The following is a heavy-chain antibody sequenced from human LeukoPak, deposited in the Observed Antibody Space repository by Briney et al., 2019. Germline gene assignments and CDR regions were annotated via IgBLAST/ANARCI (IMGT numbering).Heavy chain of an antibody. CDR1: GGSISSYY. J-gene: IGHJ4*02. Sequence: KPSETLSLTCTVSGGSISSYYWSWIRQPPGKGLEWIGYIYYSGSTNYNPSLKSRVTISVDTSKNQFSLKPSSVTAADTAVYYCARDRRLGYWGQGTLVTVSS. V-gene: IGHV4-59*01. CDR2: IYYSGST. CDR3: ARDRRLGY.